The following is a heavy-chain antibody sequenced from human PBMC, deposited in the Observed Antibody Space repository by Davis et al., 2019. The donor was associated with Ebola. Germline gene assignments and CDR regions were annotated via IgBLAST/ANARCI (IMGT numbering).Heavy chain of an antibody. J-gene: IGHJ5*02. CDR2: IYHSGST. Sequence: SETLSLTCAVSGGSISSSNWWSWVRQPPGKGLEWIGEIYHSGSTNYNPSLKSRVTISVDKSKNQFSLKLSSVTAADTAVYYCARRSIVVVPAAGPPYNWFDPWGQGTLVTVSS. CDR1: GGSISSSNW. D-gene: IGHD2-2*01. CDR3: ARRSIVVVPAAGPPYNWFDP. V-gene: IGHV4-4*02.